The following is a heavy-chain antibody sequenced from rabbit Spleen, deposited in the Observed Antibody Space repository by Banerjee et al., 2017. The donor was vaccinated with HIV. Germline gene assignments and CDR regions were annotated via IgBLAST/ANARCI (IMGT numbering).Heavy chain of an antibody. CDR3: ARGVAGVRFNL. CDR2: ISADISDTT. J-gene: IGHJ4*01. D-gene: IGHD4-1*01. V-gene: IGHV1S45*01. Sequence: QEQLVESGGGLVQPGGSLKLSCKASGFDFSNYGVSWVRQAPGKGLESIACISADISDTTYYANWAKGRFTISKISSTTVTLQMTSLTAADTATYFCARGVAGVRFNLWGPGTLVTVS. CDR1: GFDFSNYG.